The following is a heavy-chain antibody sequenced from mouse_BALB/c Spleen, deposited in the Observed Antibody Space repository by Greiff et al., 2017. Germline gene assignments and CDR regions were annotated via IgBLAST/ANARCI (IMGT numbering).Heavy chain of an antibody. D-gene: IGHD3-3*01. Sequence: EVKLVESGPGLVKPSQSLSLTCSVTGYSITSGYYWNWIRQFPGNKLEWMGYISYDGSNNYNPSLKNRISITRDTSKNQFFLKLNSVTTEDTATYYCARRRARNWYVDVWGAGTTVTVSS. CDR1: GYSITSGYY. J-gene: IGHJ1*01. CDR3: ARRRARNWYVDV. V-gene: IGHV3-6*02. CDR2: ISYDGSN.